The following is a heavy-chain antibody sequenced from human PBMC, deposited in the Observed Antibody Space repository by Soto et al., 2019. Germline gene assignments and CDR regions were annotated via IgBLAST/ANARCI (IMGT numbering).Heavy chain of an antibody. D-gene: IGHD2-8*01. Sequence: GASVKVSCKASGGTFSSYAISCVRQAPGQGLEWMGGIIPIFGTANYAQKFQRSDKITANKSTSTGCMERSSRRSEYMAVYDCAWMLASQNYFDSWGQGPLVTFS. J-gene: IGHJ4*02. CDR2: IIPIFGTA. CDR1: GGTFSSYA. V-gene: IGHV1-69*06. CDR3: AWMLASQNYFDS.